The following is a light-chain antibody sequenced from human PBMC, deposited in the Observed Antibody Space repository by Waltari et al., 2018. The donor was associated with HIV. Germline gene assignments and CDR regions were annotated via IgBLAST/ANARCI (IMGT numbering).Light chain of an antibody. CDR1: ASDIGYFDY. Sequence: QSALTQPRSVSGSPGQSVTISCTGTASDIGYFDYVSWYQQYPGKAPKVIIYEVFQPPSGVPDRFTASKSCITASLTISGLQDEDEADYYCCSYAGTYTYVFGSGTTVTVL. CDR2: EVF. CDR3: CSYAGTYTYV. V-gene: IGLV2-11*01. J-gene: IGLJ1*01.